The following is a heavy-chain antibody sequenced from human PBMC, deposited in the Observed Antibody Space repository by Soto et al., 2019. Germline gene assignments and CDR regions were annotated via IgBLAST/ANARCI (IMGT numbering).Heavy chain of an antibody. V-gene: IGHV1-18*04. CDR2: ISAYNGNT. J-gene: IGHJ5*02. CDR1: GYTFTSYG. Sequence: GASVKVSCKASGYTFTSYGISWVRQAPGQGLEWMGWISAYNGNTNYAQKPQGRVTMTTDTSTSTAYMELRSLRSDGTAVYYCARGLPLVGVMCFDPWGQGTLVTVSS. D-gene: IGHD3-16*01. CDR3: ARGLPLVGVMCFDP.